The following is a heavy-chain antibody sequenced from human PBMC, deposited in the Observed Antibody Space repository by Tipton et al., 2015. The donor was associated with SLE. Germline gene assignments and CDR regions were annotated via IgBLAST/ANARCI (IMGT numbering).Heavy chain of an antibody. Sequence: QLVQSGPEVKKPGASVKVSCKASGYTFTTAGISWVRQAPGQGLEWMGWISAYNGVTNYAEKLQDRVTMTTDTSTNTVYMELRSLRSDDTAVYYCARSIVATTDFDSWGQGTLVTVSS. CDR3: ARSIVATTDFDS. CDR2: ISAYNGVT. D-gene: IGHD5-12*01. J-gene: IGHJ4*02. CDR1: GYTFTTAG. V-gene: IGHV1-18*01.